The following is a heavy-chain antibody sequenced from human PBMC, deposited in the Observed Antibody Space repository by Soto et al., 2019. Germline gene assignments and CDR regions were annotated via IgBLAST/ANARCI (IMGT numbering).Heavy chain of an antibody. J-gene: IGHJ4*02. CDR1: GCTFSSYA. D-gene: IGHD3-3*01. CDR3: ARASADFWSGYYPQVPFPFDY. Sequence: GASVKVSCKASGCTFSSYAISWVRQAPGQGLEWMGGIIPIFGTANYAQKFQGRVTITADESTSTAYMELSSLRSEDTAVYYCARASADFWSGYYPQVPFPFDYWGQGTLVTVSS. V-gene: IGHV1-69*13. CDR2: IIPIFGTA.